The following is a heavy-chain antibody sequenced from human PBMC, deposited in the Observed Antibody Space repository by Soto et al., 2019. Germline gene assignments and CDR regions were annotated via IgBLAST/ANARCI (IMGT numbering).Heavy chain of an antibody. D-gene: IGHD6-13*01. J-gene: IGHJ5*02. CDR2: ISSSGTYI. CDR1: GFTFSSYS. V-gene: IGHV3-21*01. CDR3: ASSSWMGWCDP. Sequence: EVQLVESGGGLVRPGGSLRLSCVASGFTFSSYSMNWVRQAPGKGLEWVSSISSSGTYIYYAESLKGRFTISRDNAKNSVYLQMNSLGAEETAVYYCASSSWMGWCDPWGQGTLVTVSS.